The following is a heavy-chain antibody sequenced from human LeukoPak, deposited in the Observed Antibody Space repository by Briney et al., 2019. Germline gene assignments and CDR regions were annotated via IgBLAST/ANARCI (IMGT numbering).Heavy chain of an antibody. J-gene: IGHJ6*03. CDR3: ARLGIAAAGTYYYYMDV. CDR2: IYTSGST. CDR1: GGSISSGSYY. V-gene: IGHV4-61*02. D-gene: IGHD6-13*01. Sequence: PSQTLSLTCTVSGGSISSGSYYWSWIRQPAGKGLEWIGRIYTSGSTNYNPSLQSRVTISVGTSKNQFSLTLSSVTAADTAVYYCARLGIAAAGTYYYYMDVWGKGTTVTVSS.